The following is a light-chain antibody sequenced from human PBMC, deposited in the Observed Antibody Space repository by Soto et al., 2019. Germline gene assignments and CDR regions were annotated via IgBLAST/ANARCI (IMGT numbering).Light chain of an antibody. J-gene: IGKJ5*01. CDR1: QSISRL. V-gene: IGKV3-15*01. CDR3: QQYYSWPIT. Sequence: EILLTQSPATLSVSPGERATISCRASQSISRLLAWYQQKPGQAPRLLIYSASTMETGIPSRVSGSGSGADFTLTISSLQPEDFAVYYCQQYYSWPITFGQGTRLEI. CDR2: SAS.